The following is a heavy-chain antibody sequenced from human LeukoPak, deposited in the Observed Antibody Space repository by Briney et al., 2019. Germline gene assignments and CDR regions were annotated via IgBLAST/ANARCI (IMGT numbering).Heavy chain of an antibody. CDR1: GYSISSGYY. V-gene: IGHV4-38-2*02. Sequence: SETLSLTCTVSGYSISSGYYWGWIRQPPGKGLEWIGSINHSGDTYYSPSLKSRVTISINTSTKQFSMKLSSVTAADTAVYYCARETIQAPYYYMGVWGKGTTVTVSS. CDR2: INHSGDT. J-gene: IGHJ6*03. CDR3: ARETIQAPYYYMGV. D-gene: IGHD5-18*01.